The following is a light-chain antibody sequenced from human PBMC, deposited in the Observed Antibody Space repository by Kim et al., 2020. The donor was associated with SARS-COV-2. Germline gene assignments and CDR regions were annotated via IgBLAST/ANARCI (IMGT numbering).Light chain of an antibody. CDR2: AAT. V-gene: IGKV1-39*01. Sequence: YAFVGDRVSITCRASQGGRSYLNWYQQQPGKAPKALIFAATNLHRGVPSRFSATGSGTDFTLTISSLQPEDCGIYYCQQTFSLPYTFGQGTKLEI. CDR3: QQTFSLPYT. J-gene: IGKJ2*01. CDR1: QGGRSY.